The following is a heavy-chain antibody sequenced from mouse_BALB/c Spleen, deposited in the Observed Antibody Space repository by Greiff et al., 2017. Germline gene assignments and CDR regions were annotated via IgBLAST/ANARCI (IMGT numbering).Heavy chain of an antibody. Sequence: VQLKESGPELMKPGASVKISCKASGYSFTSYYMHWVKQSHGKSLEWIGYIDPFNGGTSYNQKFKGKATLTVDKSSSTAYMHLSSLTSEDSAVYYCARQGGGYAMDYWGQGTSVTVSS. CDR1: GYSFTSYY. V-gene: IGHV1S135*01. D-gene: IGHD1-1*02. J-gene: IGHJ4*01. CDR3: ARQGGGYAMDY. CDR2: IDPFNGGT.